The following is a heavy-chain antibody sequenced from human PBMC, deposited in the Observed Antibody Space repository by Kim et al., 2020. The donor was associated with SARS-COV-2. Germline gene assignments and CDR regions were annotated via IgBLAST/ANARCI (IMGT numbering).Heavy chain of an antibody. CDR3: AKDYGGRSYSYEFDY. Sequence: ESVKGRFTSSRDDAKNSRNLQMNSRRAEDTALYYCAKDYGGRSYSYEFDYWGQGTLVTVSS. J-gene: IGHJ4*02. D-gene: IGHD5-18*01. V-gene: IGHV3-9*01.